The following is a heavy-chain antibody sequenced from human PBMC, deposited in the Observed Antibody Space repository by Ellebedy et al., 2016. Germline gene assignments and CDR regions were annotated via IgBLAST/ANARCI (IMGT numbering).Heavy chain of an antibody. CDR3: ARGVGGSRGRIDP. V-gene: IGHV3-30*01. J-gene: IGHJ5*02. Sequence: GGSLRLSXTTSGFKFGDYSMSWFRQAPAKGLEWVALISYSGHNHYYADSVKGRFTISRDNSRDTLYLHMDSLKPEDTAVYFCARGVGGSRGRIDPWGQGTLVAVSS. D-gene: IGHD2-15*01. CDR2: ISYSGHNH. CDR1: GFKFGDYS.